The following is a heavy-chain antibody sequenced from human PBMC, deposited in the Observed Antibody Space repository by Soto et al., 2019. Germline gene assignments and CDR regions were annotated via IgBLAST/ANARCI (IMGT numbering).Heavy chain of an antibody. Sequence: SLRLSCAGSAFTFRSYAMHWVRQAPGKGLEWVAVISYDGTYKYYADSVKGRFTISRDNSKNTLYLQMSSLRPEDTAVYYCARDAIYDGSGYYGSYFDYWGQGSLVTVSS. CDR3: ARDAIYDGSGYYGSYFDY. J-gene: IGHJ4*02. V-gene: IGHV3-30-3*01. CDR1: AFTFRSYA. CDR2: ISYDGTYK. D-gene: IGHD3-22*01.